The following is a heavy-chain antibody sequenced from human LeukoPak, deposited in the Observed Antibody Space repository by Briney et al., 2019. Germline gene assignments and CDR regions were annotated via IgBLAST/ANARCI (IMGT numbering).Heavy chain of an antibody. J-gene: IGHJ4*02. CDR2: TYYRSKWYN. D-gene: IGHD6-19*01. CDR3: ARDLGTTGWHTFDY. CDR1: GDSVSSKNGA. V-gene: IGHV6-1*01. Sequence: SQTLSLTCAVSGDSVSSKNGAWNWIRQSPSRGLEWLGRTYYRSKWYNDYAESMEGRMSISQDTSKNQYSLHLNSVTPDDTAVYYCARDLGTTGWHTFDYWGQGTLVTVSS.